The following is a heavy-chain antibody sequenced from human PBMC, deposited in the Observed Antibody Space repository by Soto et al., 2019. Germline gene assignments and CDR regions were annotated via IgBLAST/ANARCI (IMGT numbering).Heavy chain of an antibody. D-gene: IGHD2-21*02. J-gene: IGHJ6*02. CDR1: GGSFSGYY. Sequence: SETLSLTCAVYGGSFSGYYWTWVRQPPGKGLEWIGEINHSGTINFNPSLKSRLTISLDTSKKHFSLKLSSVTDADTAAYYCARADRTLVTSYSMDVWGQGTTVTVSS. V-gene: IGHV4-34*01. CDR3: ARADRTLVTSYSMDV. CDR2: INHSGTI.